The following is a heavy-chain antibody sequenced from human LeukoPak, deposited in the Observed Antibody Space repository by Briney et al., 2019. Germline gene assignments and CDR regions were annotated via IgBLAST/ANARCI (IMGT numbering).Heavy chain of an antibody. J-gene: IGHJ4*02. D-gene: IGHD3-10*01. V-gene: IGHV3-21*01. CDR1: GFTFSSYS. CDR2: ISSSSSYI. CDR3: ARVSRGNLAH. Sequence: SGGSLRRSCAASGFTFSSYSMNWVRQAPGKGLEWVSSISSSSSYIYYADSVKGRFTISRDNAKNSLYLQMNSLRAEDTAVYYCARVSRGNLAHWGQGTLVTVSS.